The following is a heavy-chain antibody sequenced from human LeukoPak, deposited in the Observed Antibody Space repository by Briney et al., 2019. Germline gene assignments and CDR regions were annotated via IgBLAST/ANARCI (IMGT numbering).Heavy chain of an antibody. CDR1: GDSVSSGNYY. CDR2: IYYSGST. D-gene: IGHD4-23*01. V-gene: IGHV4-61*01. CDR3: ARDLAPHDYGDNSAPERFDP. Sequence: PSETLSPTCTVSGDSVSSGNYYWTWIRQPPGKELEYIGYIYYSGSTNYNPSLKTRVSISLDTSKNQFSLKLSSVTAADTAVYYCARDLAPHDYGDNSAPERFDPWGQGTLVVVSS. J-gene: IGHJ5*02.